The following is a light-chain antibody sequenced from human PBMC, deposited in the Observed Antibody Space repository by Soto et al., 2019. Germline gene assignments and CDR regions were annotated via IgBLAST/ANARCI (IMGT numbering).Light chain of an antibody. CDR3: SSYAGSNNVV. J-gene: IGLJ3*02. V-gene: IGLV2-8*01. CDR2: EVN. CDR1: SSDVGGYNY. Sequence: QSVLTQPPSASGSPGQSVTISCTGTSSDVGGYNYVSWYQQHPGKAPKLIIYEVNKRPSGVPDRFSGSKSGNTASLTVSGLQADDEADYYCSSYAGSNNVVFGGGTKVTVL.